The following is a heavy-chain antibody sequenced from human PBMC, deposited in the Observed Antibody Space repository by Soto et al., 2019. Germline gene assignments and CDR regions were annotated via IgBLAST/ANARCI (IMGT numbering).Heavy chain of an antibody. CDR2: INPSGGST. D-gene: IGHD1-7*01. V-gene: IGHV1-46*03. CDR1: GYTFTSYY. Sequence: ASVKVSCKASGYTFTSYYMHWVRQAPGQGLEWMGIINPSGGSTSYAQKFQGRVAMTRDTSTSTVYMELSSLRSEDTAVYYCARSITGTTLWFDPWGQGTLVTVSS. J-gene: IGHJ5*02. CDR3: ARSITGTTLWFDP.